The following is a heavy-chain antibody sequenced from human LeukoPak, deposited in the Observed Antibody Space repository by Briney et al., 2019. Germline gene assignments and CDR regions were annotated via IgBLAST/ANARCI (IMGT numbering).Heavy chain of an antibody. CDR3: ARGYGSGSYYIIGSYFDY. V-gene: IGHV4-34*01. J-gene: IGHJ4*02. CDR1: GGSFSGYY. D-gene: IGHD3-10*01. Sequence: PSETLSLTWAVYGGSFSGYYWSWIRQPPGKGLEWIGEINHSGSTNYNPSLKSRVTISVDTSKNQFSLKLSSVTAADTAVYYCARGYGSGSYYIIGSYFDYWGQGTLVTVSS. CDR2: INHSGST.